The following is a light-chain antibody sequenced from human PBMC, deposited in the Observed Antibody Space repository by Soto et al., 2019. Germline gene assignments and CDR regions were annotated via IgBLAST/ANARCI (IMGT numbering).Light chain of an antibody. J-gene: IGKJ5*01. Sequence: DIVMTQSPLSLPVTPGEPASISCRSSQSLLHSNGYNYLDWYLQKPGQSPQLXIYEVSTRVSGVPDRFSGSGSGTDFTLEISRVETDDVGIYYCMQSTQLPPTFGQGTRLEIK. CDR3: MQSTQLPPT. CDR1: QSLLHSNGYNY. CDR2: EVS. V-gene: IGKV2D-29*02.